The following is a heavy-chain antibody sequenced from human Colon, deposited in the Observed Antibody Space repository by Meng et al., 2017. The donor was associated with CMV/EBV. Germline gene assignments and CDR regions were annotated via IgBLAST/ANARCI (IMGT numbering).Heavy chain of an antibody. V-gene: IGHV3-30-3*01. D-gene: IGHD4-17*01. J-gene: IGHJ4*02. CDR3: ARDSFMTTVSTYPDY. CDR2: NSYDGSNK. CDR1: GFTFSSHS. Sequence: GESLKISCAASGFTFSSHSMHWVRPAPGKGLYWVAVNSYDGSNKYYADSVKGRFTISRDNSKNTLFLQINSLRPEDTALYYCARDSFMTTVSTYPDYWGQGTLVTVSS.